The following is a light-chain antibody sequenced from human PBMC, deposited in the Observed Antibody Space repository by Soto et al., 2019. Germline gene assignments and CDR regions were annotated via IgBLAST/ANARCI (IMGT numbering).Light chain of an antibody. J-gene: IGLJ1*01. CDR3: CSYAGSFTSLYV. Sequence: QSALTQPASVSGSPGQSITISCTATSSDIGSYNLVSWYQQHPGKAPKIIMSEATKRPSGVSNRFSGSKSGNTASLTISGLEAEDEADYYCCSYAGSFTSLYVFGTGTKLTVL. V-gene: IGLV2-23*01. CDR2: EAT. CDR1: SSDIGSYNL.